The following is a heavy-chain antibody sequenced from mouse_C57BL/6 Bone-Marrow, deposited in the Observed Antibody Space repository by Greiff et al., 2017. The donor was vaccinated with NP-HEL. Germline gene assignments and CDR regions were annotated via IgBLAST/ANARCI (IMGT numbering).Heavy chain of an antibody. CDR2: IYPGGGYT. J-gene: IGHJ4*01. CDR1: GYTFTNYW. V-gene: IGHV1-63*01. Sequence: VQLQQSGAELVRPGTSVKMSCKASGYTFTNYWIGWAKQRPGHGLEWIGDIYPGGGYTNYNEKFKGKATLTADKSSSTAYMQFSSLTSEDSAIYYCARKGDSELHGYAMDYWGQGTSVTVSS. CDR3: ARKGDSELHGYAMDY.